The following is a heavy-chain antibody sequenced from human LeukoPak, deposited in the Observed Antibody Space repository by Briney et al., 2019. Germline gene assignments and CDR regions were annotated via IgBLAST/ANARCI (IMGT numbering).Heavy chain of an antibody. CDR1: GGSISSYY. D-gene: IGHD4-11*01. Sequence: SETLSLTCTVSGGSISSYYWSWIRQPPGKGLEWIGYIYYSGSTNYDPSLKSRVTISVDTSKNQFSLKLSSVTAADTAVYYCAREASNYYYYGMDVWGQGTTVTVSS. CDR2: IYYSGST. J-gene: IGHJ6*02. V-gene: IGHV4-59*01. CDR3: AREASNYYYYGMDV.